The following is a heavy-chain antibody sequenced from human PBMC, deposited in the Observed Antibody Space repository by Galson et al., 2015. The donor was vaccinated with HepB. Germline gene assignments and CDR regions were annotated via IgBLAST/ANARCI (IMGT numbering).Heavy chain of an antibody. CDR2: IIPIFGTA. V-gene: IGHV1-69*13. J-gene: IGHJ5*02. D-gene: IGHD6-6*01. CDR3: ARDRGIAARHLCSRCGFLGDGRFDP. CDR1: GGTFSSYA. Sequence: SVKVSCKASGGTFSSYAISWVRQAPGQGLEWMGGIIPIFGTANYAQKFQGRVTITADESTSTAYMELSSLRSEDTAVYYCARDRGIAARHLCSRCGFLGDGRFDPWGQGTLVTVSS.